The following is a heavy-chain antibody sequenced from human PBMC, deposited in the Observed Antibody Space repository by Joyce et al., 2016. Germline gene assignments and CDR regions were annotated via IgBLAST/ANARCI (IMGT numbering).Heavy chain of an antibody. CDR3: AHVQYGDFVGWFDP. CDR2: IYWNGAK. D-gene: IGHD2-21*02. Sequence: QIPLKESGPALVKPTQTLTLTCAFSGFSLKTNGVGVGWNRQPPGRALEWLASIYWNGAKRYSPSFQTRLSITKDTSKDQVVLLMTKVDPVDTATYYCAHVQYGDFVGWFDPWGQGTLVTVSS. J-gene: IGHJ5*02. V-gene: IGHV2-5*01. CDR1: GFSLKTNGVG.